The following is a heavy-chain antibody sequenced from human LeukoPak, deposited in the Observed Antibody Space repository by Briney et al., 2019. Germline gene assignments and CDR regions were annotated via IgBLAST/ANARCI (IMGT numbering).Heavy chain of an antibody. V-gene: IGHV3-30*02. CDR2: IRKDAGKT. CDR1: GFTFSSYD. D-gene: IGHD6-19*01. J-gene: IGHJ4*02. CDR3: ARVRLGEISGWYIFDY. Sequence: PGGSLRLSCIASGFTFSSYDFHWVRQAPGKGLEWMAFIRKDAGKTYYADSVKGRFSISRDISKNTLYLQMNSLRVEDTAVYYCARVRLGEISGWYIFDYWVQGTLVTVSS.